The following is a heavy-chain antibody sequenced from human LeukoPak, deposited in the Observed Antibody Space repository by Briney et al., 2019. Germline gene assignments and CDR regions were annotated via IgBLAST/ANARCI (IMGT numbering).Heavy chain of an antibody. CDR1: GFTFRSYS. CDR3: ARGRRTAAAGPRDNDAFDI. CDR2: ISSSSSKI. J-gene: IGHJ3*02. D-gene: IGHD6-13*01. V-gene: IGHV3-48*04. Sequence: GGSLRLSCAAPGFTFRSYSMNWVRQAPGKGLEWLSYISSSSSKIYDADSVKGRFTISRDNSKNSLYLQMNNLRAEDTALYYCARGRRTAAAGPRDNDAFDIWGQGTMVTVSS.